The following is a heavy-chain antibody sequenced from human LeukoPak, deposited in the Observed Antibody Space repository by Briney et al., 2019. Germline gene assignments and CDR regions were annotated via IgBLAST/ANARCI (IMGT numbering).Heavy chain of an antibody. CDR2: ISYDGSNK. CDR3: ARETVEEQWLVPPYFDY. D-gene: IGHD6-19*01. Sequence: GGSLRLSCAASGFTFSSYAMHWVRQAPGKGLEWVAVISYDGSNKYYADSVKGRFTISRDNSKNTLYPQMNSLRAEDTAVYYCARETVEEQWLVPPYFDYWGQGTLVTVSS. V-gene: IGHV3-30-3*01. CDR1: GFTFSSYA. J-gene: IGHJ4*02.